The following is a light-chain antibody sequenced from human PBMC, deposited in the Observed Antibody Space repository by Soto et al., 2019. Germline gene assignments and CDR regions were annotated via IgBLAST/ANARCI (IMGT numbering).Light chain of an antibody. V-gene: IGLV2-23*01. CDR2: EAT. CDR1: SSDVGSYNF. Sequence: QSALTQPASVSGSPGQSISISCTGSSSDVGSYNFVSWYQQYPGKAPKLIIHEATERPSGISDRFSASKSGTTASLTISGLQAEDEAHYFCCSYAGSSTWVFGGGTKLTV. J-gene: IGLJ3*02. CDR3: CSYAGSSTWV.